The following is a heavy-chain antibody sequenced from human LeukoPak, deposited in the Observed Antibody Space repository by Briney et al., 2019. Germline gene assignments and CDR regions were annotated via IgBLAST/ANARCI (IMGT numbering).Heavy chain of an antibody. CDR2: INHSGST. V-gene: IGHV4-34*01. CDR3: ARQERGSSSENY. Sequence: SETLSLTCAVYGGSFSFYYWSWIRQPPEKGLGWIGEINHSGSTNYNPSLKSRVTISVDTSKNQFSLKLSSVTAADTAVYYCARQERGSSSENYWGQGTLVTVSS. D-gene: IGHD6-6*01. CDR1: GGSFSFYY. J-gene: IGHJ4*02.